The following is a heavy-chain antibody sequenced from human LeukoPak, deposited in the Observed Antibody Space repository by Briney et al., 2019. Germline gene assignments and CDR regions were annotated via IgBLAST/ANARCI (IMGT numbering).Heavy chain of an antibody. Sequence: PGGSLRLSCAASGFTFSSYAMPWVRQAPGKGLEWVAVISYDGSNKYYADSVKGRFTISRDNSKNTLYLQMNSLRAEDTAVYYCVNYYDSSGYYYVRDYWGQGTLVTVSS. J-gene: IGHJ4*02. CDR2: ISYDGSNK. CDR1: GFTFSSYA. D-gene: IGHD3-22*01. CDR3: VNYYDSSGYYYVRDY. V-gene: IGHV3-30-3*01.